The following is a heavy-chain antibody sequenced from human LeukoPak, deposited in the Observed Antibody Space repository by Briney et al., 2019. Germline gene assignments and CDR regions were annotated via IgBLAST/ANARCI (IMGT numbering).Heavy chain of an antibody. CDR2: IDPSDSYT. Sequence: GESLLISCKGSGSSFTSYWISWVRQLPGKGLEWMGRIDPSDSYTNYSPSFQGHVTISADKSISTAYLQWSSLKASDTAMYYCARHASSTSYNWGQGTLVTVSS. CDR1: GSSFTSYW. CDR3: ARHASSTSYN. J-gene: IGHJ4*02. V-gene: IGHV5-10-1*01. D-gene: IGHD2-2*01.